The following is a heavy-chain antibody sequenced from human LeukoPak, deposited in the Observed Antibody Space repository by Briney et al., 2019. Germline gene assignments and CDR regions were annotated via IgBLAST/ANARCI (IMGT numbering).Heavy chain of an antibody. D-gene: IGHD2-15*01. CDR2: SGST. CDR1: GYSISSGYY. V-gene: IGHV4-38-2*02. Sequence: SETLSLTCTVSGYSISSGYYWGWIRQPPGKGLEWIGSGSTYYNPSLKSRVTISVDTSKNQFSLKLSSVTAADTAVYYCARAPRPFRYYYFDYWGQGTLVTVSS. J-gene: IGHJ4*02. CDR3: ARAPRPFRYYYFDY.